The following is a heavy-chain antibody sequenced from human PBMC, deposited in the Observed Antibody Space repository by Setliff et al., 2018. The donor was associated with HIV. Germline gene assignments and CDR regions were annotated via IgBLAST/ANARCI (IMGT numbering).Heavy chain of an antibody. V-gene: IGHV3-23*01. CDR2: ITGSGDST. CDR3: ARGHSGYKNGMDV. Sequence: GGSLRLSCAVSGFTFSSHAMSWVRQAPGKGLEWVSSITGSGDSTYHADSVKGRFSISRDNAKNTLYLQMNSLRAEDMAVYYCARGHSGYKNGMDVWGQGTTVTVSS. CDR1: GFTFSSHA. D-gene: IGHD5-12*01. J-gene: IGHJ6*02.